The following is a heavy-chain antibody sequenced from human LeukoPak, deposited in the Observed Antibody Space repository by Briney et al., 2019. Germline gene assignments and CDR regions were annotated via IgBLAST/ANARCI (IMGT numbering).Heavy chain of an antibody. CDR1: GYTLTELS. CDR2: MNPNSGNT. Sequence: ASVKVSCKVSGYTLTELSMHWVRQATGQGLEWMGWMNPNSGNTGYAQKFQGRVTMTRNTSISTAYMELSSLRSEDTAVYYCARGRPYDFWSGYLNQLLNWFDPWGQGTLVTVSS. V-gene: IGHV1-8*01. CDR3: ARGRPYDFWSGYLNQLLNWFDP. D-gene: IGHD3-3*01. J-gene: IGHJ5*02.